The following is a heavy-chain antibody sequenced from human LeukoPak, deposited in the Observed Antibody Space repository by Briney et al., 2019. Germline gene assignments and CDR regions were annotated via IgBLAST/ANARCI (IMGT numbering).Heavy chain of an antibody. CDR1: GLIFSSYS. D-gene: IGHD3-22*01. CDR2: ISTSSSTI. J-gene: IGHJ4*02. Sequence: GGSLRLSCAASGLIFSSYSMNWVRQAPGKGLEWISYISTSSSTIYYADSVKGRFTISRDDAKNSLYLQMNSLRDEDTAVYYCASDAGSDYYESSGYYSWGQGTPVTVSS. CDR3: ASDAGSDYYESSGYYS. V-gene: IGHV3-48*02.